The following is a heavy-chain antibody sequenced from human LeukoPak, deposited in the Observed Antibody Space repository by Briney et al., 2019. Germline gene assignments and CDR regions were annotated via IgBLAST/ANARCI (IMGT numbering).Heavy chain of an antibody. CDR1: GDSIRDYY. V-gene: IGHV4-4*07. D-gene: IGHD1-26*01. J-gene: IGHJ5*02. CDR3: ARESRILPGDGYWIDH. CDR2: VYATRGA. Sequence: PSETLSLTCTVSGDSIRDYYWGWIRQPAGKGLEWIGRVYATRGADYNPSLKSRVTLSIDTSENLLSLKLTSITAADTAMYYCARESRILPGDGYWIDHWGQGTQVTVSS.